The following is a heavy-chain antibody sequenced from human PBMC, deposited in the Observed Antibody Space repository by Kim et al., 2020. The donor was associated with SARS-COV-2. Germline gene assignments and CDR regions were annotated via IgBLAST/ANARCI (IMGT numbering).Heavy chain of an antibody. V-gene: IGHV1-69*04. CDR1: GGTFSSYA. J-gene: IGHJ5*02. Sequence: SVKVSCKASGGTFSSYAISWVRQAPGQGLEWMGRIIPILGIANYAQKFQGRVTITADKSTSTAYMELSSLRSEDTAVYYCARVSRNYDILTGYSNWFDPWGQGTLVTVSS. CDR3: ARVSRNYDILTGYSNWFDP. CDR2: IIPILGIA. D-gene: IGHD3-9*01.